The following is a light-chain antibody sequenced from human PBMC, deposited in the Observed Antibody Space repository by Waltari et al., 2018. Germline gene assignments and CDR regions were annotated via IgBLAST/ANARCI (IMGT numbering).Light chain of an antibody. CDR1: QSVSSY. CDR2: DAS. Sequence: EIVLTQSPATLSLSPGERATLSCRASQSVSSYLAWYQQKPGQAPRLLIYDASNRATGIPARFSGSGSGTDFTLTISSLEPEDFAVYYCQQRSNLTFGQWTKVEIK. CDR3: QQRSNLT. J-gene: IGKJ1*01. V-gene: IGKV3-11*01.